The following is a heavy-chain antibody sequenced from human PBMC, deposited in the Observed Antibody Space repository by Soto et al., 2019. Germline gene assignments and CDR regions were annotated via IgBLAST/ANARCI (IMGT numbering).Heavy chain of an antibody. CDR3: ARDNYYYDSSGYYSFDY. J-gene: IGHJ4*02. V-gene: IGHV3-21*01. CDR2: ISSSSSYI. CDR1: GFTFSSYS. D-gene: IGHD3-22*01. Sequence: NPGGSLRLSCAASGFTFSSYSMNWVRQAPGKGLEWVSSISSSSSYIYYADSVKGRFTISRDNAKNSLYLQMNSLRAEDTAVYYCARDNYYYDSSGYYSFDYWGQGTLVTVSS.